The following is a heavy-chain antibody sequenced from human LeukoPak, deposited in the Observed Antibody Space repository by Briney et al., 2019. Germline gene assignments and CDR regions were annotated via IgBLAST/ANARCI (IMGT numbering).Heavy chain of an antibody. J-gene: IGHJ4*02. CDR3: ARGGDWKFDY. CDR2: IHHSGRL. Sequence: SETLSLTCAVSGDSIGSNKWWTWVRQPPGKGLEWIGEIHHSGRLNYSPSLKSRVTISVDKSRNHFSLNLNSITPADTAIYYCARGGDWKFDYWGQGALVTVSS. D-gene: IGHD1-1*01. V-gene: IGHV4-4*02. CDR1: GDSIGSNKW.